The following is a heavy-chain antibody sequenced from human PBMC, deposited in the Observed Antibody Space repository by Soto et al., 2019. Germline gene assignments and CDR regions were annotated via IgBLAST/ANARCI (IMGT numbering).Heavy chain of an antibody. CDR1: GFSLSTTGVG. CDR2: IYWDDDN. V-gene: IGHV2-5*02. J-gene: IGHJ4*02. CDR3: AHRSVLCSGGSCYSHPFDY. Sequence: QITLKESGRTLVKPTQTLTLTCTFSGFSLSTTGVGVGWIRQPPGKALEWLALIYWDDDNRYSPSLKSRLTITKDTSKTQVVLTMTNIDPVDTATYYCAHRSVLCSGGSCYSHPFDYWGQGTLVTVSS. D-gene: IGHD2-15*01.